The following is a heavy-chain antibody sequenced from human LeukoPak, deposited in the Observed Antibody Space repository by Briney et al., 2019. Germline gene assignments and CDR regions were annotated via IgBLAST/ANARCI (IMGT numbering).Heavy chain of an antibody. V-gene: IGHV1-18*04. CDR1: GYTFTSYY. CDR2: ISAYNGNT. D-gene: IGHD6-13*01. J-gene: IGHJ4*02. CDR3: ARDRHSSSWYYFDY. Sequence: GASVKVSCKASGYTFTSYYMHWVRQAPGQGLEWMGWISAYNGNTNYAQKLQGRVTMTTDTSTSTAYMELRSLRSDDTAVYYCARDRHSSSWYYFDYWGQGTLVTVSS.